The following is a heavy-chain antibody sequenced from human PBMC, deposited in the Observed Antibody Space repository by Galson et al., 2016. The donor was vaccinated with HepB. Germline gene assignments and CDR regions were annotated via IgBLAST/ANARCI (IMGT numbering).Heavy chain of an antibody. V-gene: IGHV2-5*02. CDR3: AHRQRGTTFDY. D-gene: IGHD1-14*01. CDR1: GFSLTSGVVG. Sequence: PALVKPTQTLTLTCNFSGFSLTSGVVGVGWLRQPPGKALEWLALIYGDDDKTFSPSLRSRVTITKDTSKNQVVLRLTNVDPLDTATYFCAHRQRGTTFDYWGQAILVAVSS. CDR2: IYGDDDK. J-gene: IGHJ4*02.